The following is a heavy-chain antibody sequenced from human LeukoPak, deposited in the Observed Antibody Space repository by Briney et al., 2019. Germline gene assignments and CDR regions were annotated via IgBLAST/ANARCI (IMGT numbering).Heavy chain of an antibody. Sequence: KPSETLSLTCTVSGGSISNNIYYWGWIRQPPGKGLEWIGEINHSGSTNYNPSLKSRVTISVDTSKNQFSLKLSSVTAADTAVYYCASVHPWIQLWAERGVPWGQGTLVTVSS. V-gene: IGHV4-39*07. CDR2: INHSGST. D-gene: IGHD5-18*01. CDR3: ASVHPWIQLWAERGVP. CDR1: GGSISNNIYY. J-gene: IGHJ4*02.